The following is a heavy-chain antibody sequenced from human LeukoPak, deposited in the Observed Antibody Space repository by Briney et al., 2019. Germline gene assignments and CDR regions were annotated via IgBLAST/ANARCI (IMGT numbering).Heavy chain of an antibody. CDR2: INHGGST. CDR1: GGSFSGYY. J-gene: IGHJ4*02. CDR3: ARGTAYSSSLDY. D-gene: IGHD6-13*01. V-gene: IGHV4-34*01. Sequence: SETLSLTCAVYGGSFSGYYWSWIRQPPGKGLEWIGEINHGGSTNYNPSLKSRVTISVDTSKNQFSLKLSSVTAADTAVYYCARGTAYSSSLDYWGQGTLVTVSS.